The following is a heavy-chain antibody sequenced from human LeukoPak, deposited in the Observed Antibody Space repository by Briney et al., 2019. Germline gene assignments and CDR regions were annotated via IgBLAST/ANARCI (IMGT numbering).Heavy chain of an antibody. CDR1: GFTFSSYA. D-gene: IGHD2-15*01. CDR3: AKSGVVAARPYYFDY. J-gene: IGHJ4*02. Sequence: GGSLRLSCAAYGFTFSSYAMSWVSQAPGKGLEWVSAISGSGGSTYYADSVNGRFTISRDNSKNTLYLQMNSLSAEDTAVYYCAKSGVVAARPYYFDYWGQGTLVTVSS. CDR2: ISGSGGST. V-gene: IGHV3-23*01.